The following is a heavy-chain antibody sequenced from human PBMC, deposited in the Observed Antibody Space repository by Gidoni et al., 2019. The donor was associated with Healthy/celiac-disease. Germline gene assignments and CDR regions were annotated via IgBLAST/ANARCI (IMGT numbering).Heavy chain of an antibody. J-gene: IGHJ6*02. V-gene: IGHV4-31*01. CDR3: ARDRVQQLVSVGMDF. CDR1: GGSISSGGYY. Sequence: QVQLQESGTGLVKPSQPLSLTCTVSGGSISSGGYYWSWTRRHPGKGLEWIGYIFYSGSTSSNPSLTRPVTISVDTSQTQFSLKLSSVTAAATAVYYCARDRVQQLVSVGMDFWGQGTTVTVSS. D-gene: IGHD6-13*01. CDR2: IFYSGST.